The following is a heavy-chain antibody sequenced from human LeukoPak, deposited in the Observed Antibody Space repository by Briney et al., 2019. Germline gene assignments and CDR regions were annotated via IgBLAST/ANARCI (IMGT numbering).Heavy chain of an antibody. D-gene: IGHD3-22*01. CDR3: ARGRMLYYYDSSGYPFDY. CDR2: ISHDGSNK. J-gene: IGHJ4*02. Sequence: GGSLRLSCAASGFTFSSYGMHWVRQAPGKGLEWVAIISHDGSNKYCPDSVKGRFTISRDNSKNTLYLQMNSLRAEDTAVYYCARGRMLYYYDSSGYPFDYWGQGSLVTVSS. V-gene: IGHV3-30*12. CDR1: GFTFSSYG.